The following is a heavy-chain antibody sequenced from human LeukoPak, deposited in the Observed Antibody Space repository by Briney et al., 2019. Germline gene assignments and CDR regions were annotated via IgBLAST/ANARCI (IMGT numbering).Heavy chain of an antibody. CDR1: GYTFTSYG. Sequence: EASVKVSCKASGYTFTSYGISWVRQAPGQGLEWMGWIGAYNGNTNYAQKLQGRVTMTTDTSTSTAYMELRSLRSDDTAVYYCARDAFGGAKAYFDYWGQGTLVTVSS. V-gene: IGHV1-18*04. CDR3: ARDAFGGAKAYFDY. D-gene: IGHD3-16*01. J-gene: IGHJ4*02. CDR2: IGAYNGNT.